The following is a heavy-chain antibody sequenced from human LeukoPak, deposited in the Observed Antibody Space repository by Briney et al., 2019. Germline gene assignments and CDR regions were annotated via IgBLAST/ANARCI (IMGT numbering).Heavy chain of an antibody. D-gene: IGHD3-22*01. CDR2: IIPIFGTA. CDR1: GGTFSSYA. J-gene: IGHJ4*02. CDR3: ARAVGVRYYYDSSGYLPWDY. V-gene: IGHV1-69*05. Sequence: GASVKVSCKASGGTFSSYAISWVRQAPGQGLEWMGGIIPIFGTANYAQKFQGRVTITTDESTSTAYMELSSLRSEDTAVYYCARAVGVRYYYDSSGYLPWDYWGQGTLVTVSS.